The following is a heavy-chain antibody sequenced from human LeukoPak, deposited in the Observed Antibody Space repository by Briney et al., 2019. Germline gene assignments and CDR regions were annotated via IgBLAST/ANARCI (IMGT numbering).Heavy chain of an antibody. CDR1: GFTFSGYW. Sequence: GGSLRLSCAVSGFTFSGYWMSWVRQAPGKGLEWVANIKQDGNEKHYVDSVKGRFTISRDNVKNSLYLQMNSLRAEDTAVYYCARHTTLDPWGQGALVTVSS. CDR3: ARHTTLDP. D-gene: IGHD1-14*01. V-gene: IGHV3-7*01. CDR2: IKQDGNEK. J-gene: IGHJ5*02.